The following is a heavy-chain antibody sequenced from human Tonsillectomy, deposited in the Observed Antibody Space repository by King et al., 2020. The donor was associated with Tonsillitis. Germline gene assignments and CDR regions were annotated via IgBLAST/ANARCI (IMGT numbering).Heavy chain of an antibody. J-gene: IGHJ4*02. CDR2: IHFTGST. CDR1: GGCISSGDHY. CDR3: ARETVDFYYFDY. Sequence: VQLQESGPGLVKASQTLSLTCTVSGGCISSGDHYWSWIRQPPGKGLEWMGYIHFTGSTYYSPSLKSRVTISVDTSKNQFSLKLSSVTAADTAVYYCARETVDFYYFDYWGQGTLVTVSS. V-gene: IGHV4-30-4*01. D-gene: IGHD3/OR15-3a*01.